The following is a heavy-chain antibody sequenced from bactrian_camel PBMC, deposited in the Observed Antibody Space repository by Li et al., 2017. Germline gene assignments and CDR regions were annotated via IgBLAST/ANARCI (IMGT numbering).Heavy chain of an antibody. V-gene: IGHV3S53*01. J-gene: IGHJ4*01. CDR2: LNSDGST. CDR3: AADRLACLRDPPDHEYKY. Sequence: ESGGGSVQAGGSLTLSCAASGYTSSTYAMGWFRQPPGKQREGVAALNSDGSTTYSDSVRGRFTISRDEAKNTVFLQMNSLNPEDTAVYYCAADRLACLRDPPDHEYKYWGQGTQVTVS. CDR1: GYTSSTYA.